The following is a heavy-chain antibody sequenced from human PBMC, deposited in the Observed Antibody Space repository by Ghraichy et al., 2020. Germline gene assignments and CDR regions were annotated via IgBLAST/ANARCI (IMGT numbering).Heavy chain of an antibody. CDR1: GGSISSYY. D-gene: IGHD1-26*01. CDR2: IYYSGST. CDR3: AREDDYYKTDY. Sequence: SETLSLTCTVSGGSISSYYWRWIRQPPGKGLEWIGYIYYSGSTNYNPSLKSRVTISVDTSKNQFSLKLSSVTAADTAVYYCAREDDYYKTDYWGQGTLVTVSS. J-gene: IGHJ4*02. V-gene: IGHV4-59*01.